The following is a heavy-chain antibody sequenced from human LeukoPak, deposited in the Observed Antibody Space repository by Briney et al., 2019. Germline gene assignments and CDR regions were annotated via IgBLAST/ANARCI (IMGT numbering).Heavy chain of an antibody. V-gene: IGHV3-74*01. CDR3: ARGGPDSSDYSSLFDY. CDR1: GFTFSNYW. J-gene: IGHJ4*02. Sequence: PGGSLRLSCAASGFTFSNYWMSWVHQAPGKGLVWASRINSDGSSRHYADSVKGRFTISRDNAKNTLHLQMTSLRAEDTAVYYCARGGPDSSDYSSLFDYWGRGILVTVSS. D-gene: IGHD3-22*01. CDR2: INSDGSSR.